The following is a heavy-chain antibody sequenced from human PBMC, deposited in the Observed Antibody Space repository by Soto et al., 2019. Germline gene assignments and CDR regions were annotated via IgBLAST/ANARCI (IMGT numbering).Heavy chain of an antibody. V-gene: IGHV3-7*01. CDR1: VFTFSSYW. Sequence: GGSLRLSCGASVFTFSSYWMSWVRQAPGKGPEWVANIKQDGSEKYYVDSVKGRFTISRDNAKNSLYLQMNSLRAEDTAVYYCARWGPGDYYDSSGYCDYWGQGTLVTVSS. D-gene: IGHD3-22*01. CDR2: IKQDGSEK. J-gene: IGHJ4*02. CDR3: ARWGPGDYYDSSGYCDY.